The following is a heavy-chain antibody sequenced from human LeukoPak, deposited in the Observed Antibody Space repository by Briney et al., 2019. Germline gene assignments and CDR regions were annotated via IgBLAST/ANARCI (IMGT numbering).Heavy chain of an antibody. D-gene: IGHD3-9*01. CDR3: ARATGYDIVTGYVAFDY. CDR2: ISGYNDHT. J-gene: IGHJ4*02. V-gene: IGHV1-18*01. Sequence: ASVKVSCKASGYTFTSFGITWVRQAPGQGLEWMGWISGYNDHTNHAPNFQDRVTMTTDTSTNTAYMDLRSLRSDDTAMYYCARATGYDIVTGYVAFDYWGQGTLVTVSS. CDR1: GYTFTSFG.